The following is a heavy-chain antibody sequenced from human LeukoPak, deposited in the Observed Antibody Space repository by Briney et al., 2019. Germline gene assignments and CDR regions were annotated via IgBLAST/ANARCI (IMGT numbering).Heavy chain of an antibody. Sequence: PSETLSLTCAVYGGSFSVYYWSWIRQPPGKGLECVGEINYSGSTNYNPSLKSRVIISVDTSKNQFSLKLSSVTAADTAVYYCARGANSSGWYNGFDYWGQGTLVTVSS. D-gene: IGHD6-19*01. V-gene: IGHV4-34*01. J-gene: IGHJ4*02. CDR3: ARGANSSGWYNGFDY. CDR1: GGSFSVYY. CDR2: INYSGST.